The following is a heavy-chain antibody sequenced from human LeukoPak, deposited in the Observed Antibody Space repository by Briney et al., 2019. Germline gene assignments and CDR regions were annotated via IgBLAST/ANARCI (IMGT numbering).Heavy chain of an antibody. D-gene: IGHD3-3*01. J-gene: IGHJ3*02. Sequence: PGRSLRLSCAASGFTFDDYAMPWFRQAPGKGLEWVSGISWNSGSIGYADSVKGRFTISRDNAKNSLYLQMNSLRAEDTALYYCAKDRSGLIESSAFDIWGQGTMVTVSS. CDR3: AKDRSGLIESSAFDI. CDR1: GFTFDDYA. V-gene: IGHV3-9*01. CDR2: ISWNSGSI.